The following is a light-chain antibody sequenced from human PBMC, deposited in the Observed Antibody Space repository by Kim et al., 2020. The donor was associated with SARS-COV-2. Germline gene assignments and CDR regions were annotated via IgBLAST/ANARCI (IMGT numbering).Light chain of an antibody. V-gene: IGLV2-14*03. CDR2: DVS. Sequence: YNYVSWYQQHPGKAPKLMIFDVSERPSGVSNRFSGSKSGNTASLTISGLQAEDEADYYCSSYTTIRTWVFGGGTKVTVL. CDR3: SSYTTIRTWV. J-gene: IGLJ3*02. CDR1: YNY.